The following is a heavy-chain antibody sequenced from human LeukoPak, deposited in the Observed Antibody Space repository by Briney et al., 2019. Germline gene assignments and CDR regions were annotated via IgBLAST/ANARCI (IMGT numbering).Heavy chain of an antibody. D-gene: IGHD4-17*01. CDR2: IDPSDSYT. Sequence: PGEPLKISCKGSGYSFASYWISWVRQMPGEGLEWMGRIDPSDSYTNYSPSFQGHVTISADKSIRTAYLQWSSLKASDTAMYYCARQSYGDYVSYWGQGTLVTVSS. CDR3: ARQSYGDYVSY. J-gene: IGHJ4*02. V-gene: IGHV5-10-1*01. CDR1: GYSFASYW.